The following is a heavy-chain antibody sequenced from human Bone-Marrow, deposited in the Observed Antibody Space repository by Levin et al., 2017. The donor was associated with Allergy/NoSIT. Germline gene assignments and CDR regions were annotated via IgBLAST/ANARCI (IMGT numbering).Heavy chain of an antibody. V-gene: IGHV3-48*01. J-gene: IGHJ5*02. D-gene: IGHD3-22*01. CDR3: VRDRFTTTTT. CDR1: GFSFRSFG. Sequence: SCVGSGFSFRSFGFNWVRQAPGKGLEWVSFISHTTSTIYFADSVKGRFTISRDDAKNSLYLDMNTLRAEDTAVYYCVRDRFTTTTTWGQGVLVTVSS. CDR2: ISHTTSTI.